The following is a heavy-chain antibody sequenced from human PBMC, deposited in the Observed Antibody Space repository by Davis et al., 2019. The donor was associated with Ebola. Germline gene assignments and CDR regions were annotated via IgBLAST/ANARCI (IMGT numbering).Heavy chain of an antibody. CDR2: ISAYNGNT. D-gene: IGHD1-26*01. CDR1: GYTFTSYG. J-gene: IGHJ4*02. CDR3: ARQAPNFIAVAIVGATLFDY. V-gene: IGHV1-18*01. Sequence: ASVKVSCKASGYTFTSYGISWVRQAPGQGLEWMGWISAYNGNTNYAQKLQGRVTMTTDTSTNTAYMELRSLRSDDTAVYYCARQAPNFIAVAIVGATLFDYWGQGTLVTVSS.